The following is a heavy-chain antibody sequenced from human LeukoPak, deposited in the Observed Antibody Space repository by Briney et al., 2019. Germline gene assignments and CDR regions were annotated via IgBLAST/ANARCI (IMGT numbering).Heavy chain of an antibody. CDR2: INPNSGGT. J-gene: IGHJ3*02. V-gene: IGHV1-2*02. D-gene: IGHD1-26*01. CDR3: ARGGSYKNDAFDI. CDR1: GYTFTGYY. Sequence: ASVKVSCNTFGYTFTGYYMHWVRQAPGQGLEWTGWINPNSGGTNYAQKFQGRVTMTRDTSISTAYMELSRLRSDDTAVYYCARGGSYKNDAFDIWGQGTMVTVSS.